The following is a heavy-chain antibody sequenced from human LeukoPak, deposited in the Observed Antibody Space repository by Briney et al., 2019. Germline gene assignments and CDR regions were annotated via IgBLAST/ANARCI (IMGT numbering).Heavy chain of an antibody. J-gene: IGHJ4*02. D-gene: IGHD5-18*01. CDR1: GGSIGSYY. V-gene: IGHV4-59*01. CDR2: IYYSGST. CDR3: ARGRGYSYGLDY. Sequence: SETLSLTCTVSGGSIGSYYWSWIRQPPGKGLEWIGYIYYSGSTNYNPSLKSRVTISVDTSKNQFSLKLSSVTAADTAVYYCARGRGYSYGLDYWGQGTLVTVSS.